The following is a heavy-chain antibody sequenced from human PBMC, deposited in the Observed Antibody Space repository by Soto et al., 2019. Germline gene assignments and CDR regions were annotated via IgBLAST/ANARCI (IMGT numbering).Heavy chain of an antibody. J-gene: IGHJ4*02. CDR1: GGSVGSGSYY. CDR2: IYYSGST. Sequence: SETLSLTCTVSGGSVGSGSYYWSWVRQPPGKGLEWIGYIYYSGSTNYNPSLKSRVTISVDTSKNQFSLKLSSVTAADTAVYYCARDFSSGWYRTVDYWGQGTLVTVSS. V-gene: IGHV4-61*01. CDR3: ARDFSSGWYRTVDY. D-gene: IGHD6-19*01.